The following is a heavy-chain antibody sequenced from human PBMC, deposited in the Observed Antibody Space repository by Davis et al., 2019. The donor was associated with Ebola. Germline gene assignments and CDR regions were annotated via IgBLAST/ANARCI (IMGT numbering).Heavy chain of an antibody. D-gene: IGHD6-13*01. CDR3: ARGGSSWYRVIYYGMDV. Sequence: SETLSLTCAVYGGSFSGYYWSWIRQPPGKGLEWIGEINHSGSTNYNPSLKSRVTISVDTSKNQFSLKLSSVTAADTAVYYCARGGSSWYRVIYYGMDVWGQGTTVTVSS. CDR2: INHSGST. CDR1: GGSFSGYY. V-gene: IGHV4-34*01. J-gene: IGHJ6*02.